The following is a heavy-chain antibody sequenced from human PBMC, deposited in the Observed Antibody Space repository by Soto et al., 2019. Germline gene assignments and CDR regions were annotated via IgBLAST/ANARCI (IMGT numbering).Heavy chain of an antibody. CDR1: GGSFSCYS. CDR3: ACLQRGYNYGPSDY. CDR2: INHSGYS. Sequence: PSETLSLTCAVYGGSFSCYSWSWIRQPPGKGLEWIGEINHSGYSNYNPSLKSRVTISVDTSKNQFSLKLNSVTAADTVVYYCACLQRGYNYGPSDYWGQGTLVTVSS. D-gene: IGHD5-18*01. V-gene: IGHV4-34*01. J-gene: IGHJ4*02.